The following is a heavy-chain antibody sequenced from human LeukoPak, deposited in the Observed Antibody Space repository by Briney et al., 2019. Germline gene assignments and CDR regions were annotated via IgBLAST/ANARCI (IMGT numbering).Heavy chain of an antibody. Sequence: GRSLRLSCAASGFTFSSYAMHWVRQAPGKGLEWVAVISYDGSNKYYADSVKGRFTISRDNSKNTLYLQMNSLRAEDTAVYYCARGPYYFDYWGQGTLVTVSS. V-gene: IGHV3-30-3*01. CDR1: GFTFSSYA. CDR3: ARGPYYFDY. J-gene: IGHJ4*02. CDR2: ISYDGSNK.